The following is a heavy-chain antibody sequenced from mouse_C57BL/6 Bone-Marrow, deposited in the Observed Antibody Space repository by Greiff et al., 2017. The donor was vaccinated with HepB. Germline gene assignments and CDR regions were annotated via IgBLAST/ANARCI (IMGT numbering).Heavy chain of an antibody. CDR2: INPSTGAT. D-gene: IGHD1-1*01. CDR3: ARNYGSWPMDD. Sequence: QVQLQQHGTELVKPGATVKLSCKASGYTLPSYWMHWLKQRPGQGLEWIGNINPSTGATNYNEKCKSKATLTVDKSSSTAYMQLSSLTSVDSAVYYLARNYGSWPMDDGGQVTAVTVSA. V-gene: IGHV1-53*01. CDR1: GYTLPSYW. J-gene: IGHJ4*01.